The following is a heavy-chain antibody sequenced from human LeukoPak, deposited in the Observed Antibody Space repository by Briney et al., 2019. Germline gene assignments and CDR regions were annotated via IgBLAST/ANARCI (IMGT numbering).Heavy chain of an antibody. D-gene: IGHD3-3*01. CDR2: IIPIYSRA. V-gene: IGHV1-69*13. J-gene: IGHJ4*02. Sequence: GASVKVSCKASGYKFTDYYIYWVRQAPGQGLEWMGKIIPIYSRANYGQKFQGRVTITADELTTTSYMELSSLTAEDMAVYYCAAGGAYEFRDDYWGQGTLVTVSS. CDR1: GYKFTDYY. CDR3: AAGGAYEFRDDY.